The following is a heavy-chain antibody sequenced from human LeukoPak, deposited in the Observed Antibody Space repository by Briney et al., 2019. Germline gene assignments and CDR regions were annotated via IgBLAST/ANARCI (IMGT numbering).Heavy chain of an antibody. V-gene: IGHV3-33*01. J-gene: IGHJ4*02. Sequence: GGSLRLSCAASGFTLSSYGMHWVRQAPGKGLEWVAVIWYDGSNKYYADSVKGRFTISRDNSKNTLYLQMNSLRAEDTAVYYCARDAPKYSSGWCLGYWGQGTLVTVS. CDR1: GFTLSSYG. CDR3: ARDAPKYSSGWCLGY. D-gene: IGHD6-19*01. CDR2: IWYDGSNK.